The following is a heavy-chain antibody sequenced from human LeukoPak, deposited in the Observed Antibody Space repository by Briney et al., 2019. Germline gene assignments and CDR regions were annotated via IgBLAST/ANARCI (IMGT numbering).Heavy chain of an antibody. CDR1: GGSISSYY. Sequence: PSETLSLTCTVSGGSISSYYWSWIRQPPGKGLEWIGYIYYSGSTDYNPSLKSRVTISVDTSKNQFSLKLSSVTAADTAVYYCAREPDYYYDSSGSQGVLWGQGTLVTVSS. D-gene: IGHD3-22*01. CDR3: AREPDYYYDSSGSQGVL. CDR2: IYYSGST. J-gene: IGHJ4*02. V-gene: IGHV4-59*01.